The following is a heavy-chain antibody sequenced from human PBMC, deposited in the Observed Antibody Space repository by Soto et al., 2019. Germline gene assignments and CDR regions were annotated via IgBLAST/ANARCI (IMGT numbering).Heavy chain of an antibody. CDR2: IYHSGST. D-gene: IGHD3-16*02. CDR1: GGSISSSNW. Sequence: QVQLQESDPGLVKPSGTLSLTCAVSGGSISSSNWWSWVRQPPGKGLEWIGEIYHSGSTNYNPSLKSRVTISVDKSKNQFSLKLSSVTAADTAVYYCARAPPRDYVWGSYLRNGLNEYYFDYWGQGTLVTVSS. CDR3: ARAPPRDYVWGSYLRNGLNEYYFDY. J-gene: IGHJ4*02. V-gene: IGHV4-4*02.